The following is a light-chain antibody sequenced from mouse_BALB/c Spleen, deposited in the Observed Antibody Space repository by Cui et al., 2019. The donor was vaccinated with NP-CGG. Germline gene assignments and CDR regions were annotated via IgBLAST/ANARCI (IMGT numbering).Light chain of an antibody. CDR3: ALWYSNHWV. V-gene: IGLV1*01. J-gene: IGLJ1*01. CDR2: GTN. CDR1: TGTVTTNNY. Sequence: QAVVTQESAPETSLGETVTLTCRTSTGTVTTNNYANWVQEKPDHLFTGLIGGTNNRAPGVPARFSGSLIGDKAALTITGAQTEDEAIYFCALWYSNHWVFGGGTKLTVL.